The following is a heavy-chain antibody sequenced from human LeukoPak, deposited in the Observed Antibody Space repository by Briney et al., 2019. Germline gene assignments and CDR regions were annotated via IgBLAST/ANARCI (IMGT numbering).Heavy chain of an antibody. Sequence: PGGSLRLSCAASGFTLSTYGMHWVRQAPGKGLEWVAFIRYDGSNKYYADSVKGRFTISRDNSKNTLYLQMNSLRAEDTAVYYCARDQITMARGVIARSTAYYKLYYMDVWGKGTTVTVSS. D-gene: IGHD3-10*01. CDR2: IRYDGSNK. CDR1: GFTLSTYG. CDR3: ARDQITMARGVIARSTAYYKLYYMDV. J-gene: IGHJ6*03. V-gene: IGHV3-30*02.